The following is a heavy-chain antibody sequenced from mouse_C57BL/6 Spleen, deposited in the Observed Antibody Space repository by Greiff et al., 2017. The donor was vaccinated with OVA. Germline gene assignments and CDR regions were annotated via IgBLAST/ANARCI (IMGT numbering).Heavy chain of an antibody. D-gene: IGHD1-1*01. CDR1: GYSITSGYY. CDR3: ARFYGSRWYFDV. J-gene: IGHJ1*03. Sequence: ESGPGLVKPSQSLSLTCSVTGYSITSGYYWNWIRQFPGNKLEWMGYISYDGSNNYNPSLKNRISITRDTSKNQFFLKLNSVTTEDTATYYCARFYGSRWYFDVWGTGTTVTVSS. V-gene: IGHV3-6*01. CDR2: ISYDGSN.